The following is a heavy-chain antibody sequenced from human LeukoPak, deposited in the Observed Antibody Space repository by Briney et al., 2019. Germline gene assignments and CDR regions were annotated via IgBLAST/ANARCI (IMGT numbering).Heavy chain of an antibody. CDR3: ARAIMITFGGVIDFDY. Sequence: PSETLSLTCTVSGGSISSSSYYWRWIRQPPGKGLEWIGSIYYSGSTYYNPSLKSRVTISVDTSKNQFSLKLSSVTAADTAVYYCARAIMITFGGVIDFDYWGQGTLVTVSS. D-gene: IGHD3-16*02. CDR2: IYYSGST. J-gene: IGHJ4*02. CDR1: GGSISSSSYY. V-gene: IGHV4-39*01.